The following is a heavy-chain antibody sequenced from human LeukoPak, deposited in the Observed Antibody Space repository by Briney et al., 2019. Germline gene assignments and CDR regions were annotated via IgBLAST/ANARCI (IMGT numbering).Heavy chain of an antibody. CDR1: GYTSTSYD. V-gene: IGHV1-8*01. D-gene: IGHD3-3*01. Sequence: GASVKVSCKASGYTSTSYDINWVRQATGQGLEWMGWMNPNSGNTGYAQKFQGRVTMTRNTSISTAYMELSSLRSEDTAVYYCARVRTFFGVVAYYYYMDVWGKGTTVTVSS. J-gene: IGHJ6*03. CDR2: MNPNSGNT. CDR3: ARVRTFFGVVAYYYYMDV.